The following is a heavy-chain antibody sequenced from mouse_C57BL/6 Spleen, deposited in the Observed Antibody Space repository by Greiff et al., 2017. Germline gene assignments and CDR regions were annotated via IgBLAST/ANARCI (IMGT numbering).Heavy chain of an antibody. CDR3: TRYPVGYFDV. Sequence: QVHVKQSGAELVRPGASVTLSCKASGYTFTDYEMHWVKQTPVHGLEWIGAIDPETGGTAYNQKFKGKAILTADKSSSTAYMELRSLTSEDSAVYYCTRYPVGYFDVWGTGTTVTVSS. V-gene: IGHV1-15*01. CDR2: IDPETGGT. J-gene: IGHJ1*03. D-gene: IGHD1-1*01. CDR1: GYTFTDYE.